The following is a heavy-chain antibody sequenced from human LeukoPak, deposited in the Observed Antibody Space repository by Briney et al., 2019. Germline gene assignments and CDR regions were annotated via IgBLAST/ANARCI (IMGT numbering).Heavy chain of an antibody. Sequence: PSETLSLTCTVSGGSISNYYWSWIRQPPGKGLEWIGYIYYSGSTNYNPPLKSRVTISVGTSKNQFSLKLSSVTAADTAVYYCARVSRSFGLYYFDYWGQGTLVTVSS. CDR1: GGSISNYY. CDR2: IYYSGST. V-gene: IGHV4-59*01. D-gene: IGHD3-10*01. CDR3: ARVSRSFGLYYFDY. J-gene: IGHJ4*02.